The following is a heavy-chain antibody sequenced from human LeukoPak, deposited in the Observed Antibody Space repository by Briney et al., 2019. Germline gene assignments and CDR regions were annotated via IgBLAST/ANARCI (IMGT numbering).Heavy chain of an antibody. CDR1: GFTFSNYG. J-gene: IGHJ4*02. V-gene: IGHV3-30*02. CDR2: VQYDGSNK. CDR3: ARVATLHTVTTSFDY. Sequence: GGSLRLSCVASGFTFSNYGMHWVRQAPGKGLEWVAFVQYDGSNKYYADSVKGRFTISRDNSKNTLYVRMNSLRPEDTAAYYCARVATLHTVTTSFDYWGQGTLVTVSS. D-gene: IGHD4-17*01.